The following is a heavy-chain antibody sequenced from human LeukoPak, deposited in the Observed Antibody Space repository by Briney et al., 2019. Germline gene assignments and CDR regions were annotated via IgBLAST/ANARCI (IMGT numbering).Heavy chain of an antibody. CDR1: GFTVSSNY. J-gene: IGHJ4*02. Sequence: GGSLRLSCAASGFTVSSNYMSWVRQAPGKGLEWVSVIYSGGSTYYADSVKGRFTISRHNSKNTLYLQMDSLRTEDTAVYYCANWIGSSSRDYWGQGTLVTVSS. D-gene: IGHD6-6*01. CDR2: IYSGGST. V-gene: IGHV3-53*01. CDR3: ANWIGSSSRDY.